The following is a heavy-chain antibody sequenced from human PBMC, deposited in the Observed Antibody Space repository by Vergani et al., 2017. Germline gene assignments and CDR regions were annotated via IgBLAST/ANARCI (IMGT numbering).Heavy chain of an antibody. CDR2: ISSSSSTI. J-gene: IGHJ3*02. CDR3: ARFGGLDAFDI. V-gene: IGHV3-48*04. D-gene: IGHD4-23*01. CDR1: GFTFSSYS. Sequence: EVQLVESGGGLVQPGGSLRLSCAASGFTFSSYSMNWVRQAPGKGLEWVSYISSSSSTIYYADSVKGRFTSSRDNAKNSLYLQMNSLRAEDTAVYYCARFGGLDAFDIWGQGTMVTVSS.